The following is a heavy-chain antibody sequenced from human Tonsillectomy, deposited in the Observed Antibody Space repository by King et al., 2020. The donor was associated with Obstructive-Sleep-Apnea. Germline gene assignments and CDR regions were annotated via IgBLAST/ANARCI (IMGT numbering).Heavy chain of an antibody. CDR3: ARLRYYDILTGHFGMDV. CDR1: GYRFTSYW. CDR2: IDPSDSET. V-gene: IGHV5-10-1*01. Sequence: QLVQSGAEVKKPGESLKISCKGSGYRFTSYWISWVRRVPGKGLEWMGRIDPSDSETSYSPSFQGHVTISADKSVSTAYLQWSRLKASDTAIYYCARLRYYDILTGHFGMDVWGQGTTVTVT. J-gene: IGHJ6*02. D-gene: IGHD3-9*01.